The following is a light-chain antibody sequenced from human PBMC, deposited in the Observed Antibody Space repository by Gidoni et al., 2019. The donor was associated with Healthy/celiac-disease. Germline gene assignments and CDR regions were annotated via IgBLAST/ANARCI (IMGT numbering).Light chain of an antibody. CDR2: VAS. J-gene: IGKJ3*01. Sequence: ELVLTQSPATLSVSLGERATLSCRASQSISSNLAWYQQKPGQAPRLLIYVASTRATGIPARFSGSGSGTEFTLTISSLQSEDFAVYYCQQYNNWPSTFGPGTKVDIK. CDR3: QQYNNWPST. V-gene: IGKV3D-15*01. CDR1: QSISSN.